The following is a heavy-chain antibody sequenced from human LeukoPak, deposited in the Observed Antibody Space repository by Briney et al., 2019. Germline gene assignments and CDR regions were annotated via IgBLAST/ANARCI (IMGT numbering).Heavy chain of an antibody. CDR2: IKQDGSEK. V-gene: IGHV3-7*01. Sequence: GGSLRLSCAASGFTFSSYWMSWVRQAPGKGLEWVANIKQDGSEKYYVDSVKGRFTISRDDAKNSLYLQMNSLRAEDTAVYYCAREKSVQLWLQPVDYWGQGTLVTVSS. J-gene: IGHJ4*02. CDR1: GFTFSSYW. D-gene: IGHD5-18*01. CDR3: AREKSVQLWLQPVDY.